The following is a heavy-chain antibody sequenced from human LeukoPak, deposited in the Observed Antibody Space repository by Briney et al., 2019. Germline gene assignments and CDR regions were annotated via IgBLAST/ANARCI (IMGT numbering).Heavy chain of an antibody. J-gene: IGHJ4*02. CDR1: GGSVTSGSCY. V-gene: IGHV4-61*02. Sequence: SETLSLTCSVSGGSVTSGSCYWSWIRQPAGKGLEWIGRISTSGSTNYNPSLKSRVTMSLDTSKNQFSLKLNSLTAADTAVYYCARGAALAIDYWGQGALVTVPS. CDR3: ARGAALAIDY. CDR2: ISTSGST. D-gene: IGHD2-15*01.